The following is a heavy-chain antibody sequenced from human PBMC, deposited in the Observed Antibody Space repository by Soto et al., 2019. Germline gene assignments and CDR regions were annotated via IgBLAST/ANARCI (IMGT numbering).Heavy chain of an antibody. Sequence: PSETLSLTCTVSGGSISSYYWSWIRQPPGKGLEWIGYIYYSGSTNYNPSLKSRLSISVDTSQNQFSLRLRSVTAADTAIYYCARIKRGFTYGSILDFWGQGILVTVSS. J-gene: IGHJ4*02. V-gene: IGHV4-59*01. CDR1: GGSISSYY. D-gene: IGHD5-18*01. CDR2: IYYSGST. CDR3: ARIKRGFTYGSILDF.